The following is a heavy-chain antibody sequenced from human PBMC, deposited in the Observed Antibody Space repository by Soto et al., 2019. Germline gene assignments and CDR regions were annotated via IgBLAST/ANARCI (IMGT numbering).Heavy chain of an antibody. CDR3: ATAGIGIAGAGEAEYYFDD. CDR1: GYIFTGYY. Sequence: ASVKVSCKASGYIFTGYYMHWVRQAPGQGLEWMGWINPNSGDTNYTQKFQGWVTMTRDTSISTAYMELSRLRSDDTAVYYCATAGIGIAGAGEAEYYFDDWGQGGPVTVSS. J-gene: IGHJ4*02. V-gene: IGHV1-2*04. CDR2: INPNSGDT. D-gene: IGHD6-19*01.